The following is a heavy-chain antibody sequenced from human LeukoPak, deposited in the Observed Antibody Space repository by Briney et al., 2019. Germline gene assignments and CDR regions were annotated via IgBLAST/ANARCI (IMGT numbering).Heavy chain of an antibody. CDR3: AREDSCSGGSCYSESEIIPSDY. CDR2: INPNSGGT. CDR1: GYTFTGYY. Sequence: ASVKVSCKASGYTFTGYYMHWVRQAPGQGLEWMGWINPNSGGTNYAQKFQGRVTMTRDTSISTAYMELSRLRSDDTAVYYCAREDSCSGGSCYSESEIIPSDYWGQGTLVTASS. J-gene: IGHJ4*02. D-gene: IGHD2-15*01. V-gene: IGHV1-2*02.